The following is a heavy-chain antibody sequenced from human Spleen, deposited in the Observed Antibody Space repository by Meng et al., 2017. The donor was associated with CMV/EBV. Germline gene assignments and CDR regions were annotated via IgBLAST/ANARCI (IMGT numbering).Heavy chain of an antibody. V-gene: IGHV3-53*01. D-gene: IGHD5-12*01. CDR1: GFTVSSNY. Sequence: GGSLRLSCAASGFTVSSNYMSWVRQAPGKGLEWVSVIYPGGTTYYADSVKGRFTISRDNSKNTLYLQKNSLRAEDTAVYYCARDVKAPGLYGMDVWGQGTTVTVSS. CDR2: IYPGGTT. J-gene: IGHJ6*02. CDR3: ARDVKAPGLYGMDV.